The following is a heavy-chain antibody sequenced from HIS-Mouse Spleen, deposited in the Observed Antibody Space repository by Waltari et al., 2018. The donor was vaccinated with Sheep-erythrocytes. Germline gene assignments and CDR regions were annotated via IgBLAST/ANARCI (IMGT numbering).Heavy chain of an antibody. CDR3: ARGSEDIVVVPAASYYYYGMDV. J-gene: IGHJ6*02. CDR2: IIPILGIA. Sequence: QVQLVQSGAEVKKPGSSVKVSCKASGGTFSSYAISWVRQAPGQGLEWMGRIIPILGIANYEQKFQGRVTITADKSTSTAYMELSSLRSEDTAVYYCARGSEDIVVVPAASYYYYGMDVWGQGTTVTVSS. CDR1: GGTFSSYA. D-gene: IGHD2-2*01. V-gene: IGHV1-69*04.